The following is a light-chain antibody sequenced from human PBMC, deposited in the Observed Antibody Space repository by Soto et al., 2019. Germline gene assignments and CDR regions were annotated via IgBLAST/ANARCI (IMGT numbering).Light chain of an antibody. J-gene: IGLJ2*01. CDR1: SSDVGNYNL. CDR2: EGS. V-gene: IGLV2-23*01. Sequence: QSALTQPASVSGSPGQSITISCTGTSSDVGNYNLVSWYQQHPGKAPKLMIYEGSKRPSGVSNRFSGSKSGNTASLTVSGLQAEDEDDYYCCSYAGSSTLVFGGGTQLTVL. CDR3: CSYAGSSTLV.